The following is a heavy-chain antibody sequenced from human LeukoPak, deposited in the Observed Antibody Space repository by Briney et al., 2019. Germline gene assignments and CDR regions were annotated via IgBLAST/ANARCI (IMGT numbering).Heavy chain of an antibody. V-gene: IGHV4-59*08. J-gene: IGHJ5*02. CDR3: ASGGLAAPGTDWFDP. CDR2: IYYGGNT. CDR1: GGSFSNYY. D-gene: IGHD6-13*01. Sequence: PSETLSLTCTVPGGSFSNYYWSWIRQPPGKGLEWIGYIYYGGNTNYNPSLQSRVTISVDTSKNHFSLKLSSVTAADTAVYYCASGGLAAPGTDWFDPWGQGTLVTVSS.